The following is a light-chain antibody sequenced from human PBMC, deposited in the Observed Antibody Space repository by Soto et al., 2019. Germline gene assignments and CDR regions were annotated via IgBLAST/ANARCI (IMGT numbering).Light chain of an antibody. CDR1: QNVLYSSNNKNY. J-gene: IGKJ4*01. CDR2: WES. CDR3: QKYFSAPLT. Sequence: DIVMTQSPDSLAVSLCERATINCKSTQNVLYSSNNKNYLAWYQHKTGQPPKMLIYWESTRESGVPDRFSGSGSGTDLTLTISRLQAEDVAVYYCQKYFSAPLTCGGGTKVDIK. V-gene: IGKV4-1*01.